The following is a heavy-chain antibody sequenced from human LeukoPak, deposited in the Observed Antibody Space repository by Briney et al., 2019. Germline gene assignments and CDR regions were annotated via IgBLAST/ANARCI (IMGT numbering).Heavy chain of an antibody. CDR1: GFTFRDYY. CDR2: ISTSSYT. V-gene: IGHV3-11*06. J-gene: IGHJ5*02. Sequence: GGSLRLSCAASGFTFRDYYMSWIRQVPGKGLEWISYISTSSYTTYADSVKGRFTISRDNAKNTVYLQMNSLRAEDTAVYYCTRTLGVPSAFDPWGQGTLVTVSS. D-gene: IGHD2-2*01. CDR3: TRTLGVPSAFDP.